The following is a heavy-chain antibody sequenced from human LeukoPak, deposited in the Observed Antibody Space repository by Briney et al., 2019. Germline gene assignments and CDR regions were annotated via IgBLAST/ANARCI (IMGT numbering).Heavy chain of an antibody. V-gene: IGHV4-59*01. CDR2: IYYDGDT. CDR1: DGSMSSYY. J-gene: IGHJ4*02. Sequence: SETLSLTCPVSDGSMSSYYCRGIRQPPARGGEWIGYIYYDGDTSYNASLHSRVTISIDTSKNQHSLKLDAVTAADTAMYYSVRDSRNYGIYWGQGTLVTVSS. D-gene: IGHD3-9*01. CDR3: VRDSRNYGIY.